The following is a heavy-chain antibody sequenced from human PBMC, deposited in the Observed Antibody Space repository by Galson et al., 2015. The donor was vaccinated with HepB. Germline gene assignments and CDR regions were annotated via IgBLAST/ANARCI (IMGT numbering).Heavy chain of an antibody. D-gene: IGHD2-15*01. V-gene: IGHV4-34*01. J-gene: IGHJ2*01. CDR3: ARFTVSVGVVAAKVDL. CDR1: GGSFSGYY. CDR2: INHSGST. Sequence: ETLSLTCAVYGGSFSGYYWSWIRQPPGKGLEWIGEINHSGSTNYNPSLKSRVTISVDTSKNQFSLKLSSVTAADTAVYYCARFTVSVGVVAAKVDLWGRGTLVTVSS.